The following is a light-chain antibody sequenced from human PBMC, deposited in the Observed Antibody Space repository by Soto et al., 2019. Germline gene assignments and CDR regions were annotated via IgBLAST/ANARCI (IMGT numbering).Light chain of an antibody. J-gene: IGKJ2*01. V-gene: IGKV3-15*01. Sequence: EIVMTQSPANLSLSPGSRSTLPWRASQTIDNTLAWYQRKPGQAPRLLIYDASTRATGVPARFSCSGSGTDFTLTISSLQSEDFAVYYCQHYNYWPYTFGQGTKVEIK. CDR2: DAS. CDR3: QHYNYWPYT. CDR1: QTIDNT.